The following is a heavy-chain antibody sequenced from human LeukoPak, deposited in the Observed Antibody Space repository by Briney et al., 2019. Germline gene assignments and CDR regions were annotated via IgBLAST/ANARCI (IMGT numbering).Heavy chain of an antibody. D-gene: IGHD6-19*01. CDR2: IKQDGSEK. CDR3: AKDIHSSGTEGAFDI. V-gene: IGHV3-7*03. CDR1: GFTFSRGW. Sequence: GGSLRLSCAASGFTFSRGWMSWVRQAPGKGLEWVANIKQDGSEKYYVDSVKGRFTISRDNAKNSLYLQMNSLRAEDMALYYCAKDIHSSGTEGAFDIWGQGTMVTVSS. J-gene: IGHJ3*02.